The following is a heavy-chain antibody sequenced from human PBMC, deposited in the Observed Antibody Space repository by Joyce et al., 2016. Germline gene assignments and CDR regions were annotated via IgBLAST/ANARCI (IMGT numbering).Heavy chain of an antibody. D-gene: IGHD1-20*01. Sequence: EVQLVQSGAEVKKPGESLKLSCTGSRYSFTNYWVGWGRQMPGKGLEWMWIINPGDSHTRYSPSFQGQVTISADKSIRTAYLQWSSLKASDTAIYYCARSLNNWNDLFGGSFDSWGQGTLVTVSS. V-gene: IGHV5-51*01. CDR3: ARSLNNWNDLFGGSFDS. J-gene: IGHJ4*02. CDR2: INPGDSHT. CDR1: RYSFTNYW.